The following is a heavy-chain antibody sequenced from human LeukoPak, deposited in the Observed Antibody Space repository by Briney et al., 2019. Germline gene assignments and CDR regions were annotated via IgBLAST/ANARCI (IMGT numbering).Heavy chain of an antibody. V-gene: IGHV1-69*05. Sequence: SVKVSCKVSGGTFSSYAISWVRQAPGQGLEWMGGIIPIFGTANYAQKFQGRVTITTDESTSTAYMELSSLRSEDTAVYYCARGYSSGSLFDYWGQGTLVTVSS. CDR3: ARGYSSGSLFDY. CDR2: IIPIFGTA. CDR1: GGTFSSYA. J-gene: IGHJ4*02. D-gene: IGHD3-22*01.